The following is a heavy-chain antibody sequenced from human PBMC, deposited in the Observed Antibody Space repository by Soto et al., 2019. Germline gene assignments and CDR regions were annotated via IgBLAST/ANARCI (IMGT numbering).Heavy chain of an antibody. Sequence: PSETLSLTCAVYGGSFSGYYWSWFRQPPGKGLEWIGEINHSGSTNYTPSLKSRVTISVDTPKNQFSLKLSSVTAADTVVYYCARVSSSGWYGDYWGQGTLVTVSS. CDR1: GGSFSGYY. CDR3: ARVSSSGWYGDY. J-gene: IGHJ4*02. D-gene: IGHD6-19*01. V-gene: IGHV4-34*01. CDR2: INHSGST.